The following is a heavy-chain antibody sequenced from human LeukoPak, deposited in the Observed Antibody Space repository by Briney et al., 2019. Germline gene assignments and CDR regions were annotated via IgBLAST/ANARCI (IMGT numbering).Heavy chain of an antibody. CDR1: GGTFSSYA. Sequence: SVKVSCKASGGTFSSYAISWVRQAPGQGLEWMGRIIPIFGTANYAQTFQGRVTITTDESTSTAYMELSSLRSEDTAVYYCAEHLRSNWCEPWGEGTVVSVSS. V-gene: IGHV1-69*05. J-gene: IGHJ5*02. D-gene: IGHD3-16*01. CDR2: IIPIFGTA. CDR3: AEHLRSNWCEP.